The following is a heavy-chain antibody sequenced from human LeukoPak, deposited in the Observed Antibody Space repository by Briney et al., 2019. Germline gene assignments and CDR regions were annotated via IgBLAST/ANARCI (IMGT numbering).Heavy chain of an antibody. Sequence: GGSLRLSCAASGFTFSDYYMSWIRQAPGKGLEWVSYISISGSTIYYGDSVKGRFTISRDNAKNSLYLQMNSLRAEDTAVYYCSFGELLYYFDYWGQGTLVTVSS. CDR3: SFGELLYYFDY. J-gene: IGHJ4*02. CDR1: GFTFSDYY. V-gene: IGHV3-11*01. CDR2: ISISGSTI. D-gene: IGHD3-10*01.